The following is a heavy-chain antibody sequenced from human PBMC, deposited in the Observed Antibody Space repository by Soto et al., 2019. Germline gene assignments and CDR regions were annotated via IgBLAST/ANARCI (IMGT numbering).Heavy chain of an antibody. V-gene: IGHV5-51*01. D-gene: IGHD3-10*01. CDR3: ASSSFLRSGDLFHGLDV. CDR2: IYPGDSDT. J-gene: IGHJ6*02. CDR1: GYSFTSYW. Sequence: ESLKISCKGSGYSFTSYWIGWVRQMPGKGLESMGIIYPGDSDTRYSPSFQGQVTISADKSISTAYLQWSSLKASDTAMYYCASSSFLRSGDLFHGLDVWGQGTTVTVSS.